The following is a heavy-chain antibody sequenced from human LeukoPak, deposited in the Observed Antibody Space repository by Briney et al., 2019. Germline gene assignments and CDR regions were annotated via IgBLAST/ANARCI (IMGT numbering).Heavy chain of an antibody. J-gene: IGHJ4*02. D-gene: IGHD3-10*01. V-gene: IGHV3-15*01. Sequence: GGSLRLSCAASGFTFSSAWMNWVRQTPGKGLELIGRIKSTTDGGTTDYAAHVKGKITIQSDDSKSQVYVQMNSLKTEDTAVDYCTTNILKQQFGEGTDYWGQGTLVTVSS. CDR1: GFTFSSAW. CDR2: IKSTTDGGTT. CDR3: TTNILKQQFGEGTDY.